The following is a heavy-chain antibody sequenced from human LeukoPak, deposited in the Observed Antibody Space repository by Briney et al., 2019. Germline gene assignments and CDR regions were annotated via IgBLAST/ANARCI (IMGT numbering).Heavy chain of an antibody. D-gene: IGHD5-12*01. V-gene: IGHV4-31*03. CDR1: GGSISSGGYY. Sequence: SETLSLTCTVSGGSISSGGYYWSWIRQHPGKGLEWIGYIYYSGSTYYNPSLKSRVTISVDTSKNQFSLKLSSVTAADTAVYYCARVGWLRLLSEDAFDIWGQGTMVTVSS. CDR3: ARVGWLRLLSEDAFDI. J-gene: IGHJ3*02. CDR2: IYYSGST.